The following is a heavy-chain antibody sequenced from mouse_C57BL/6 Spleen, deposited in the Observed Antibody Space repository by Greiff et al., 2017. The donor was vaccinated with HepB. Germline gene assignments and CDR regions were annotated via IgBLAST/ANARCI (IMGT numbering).Heavy chain of an antibody. CDR3: ARHPKGYFDY. Sequence: EVQRVESGGDLVKPGGSLKLSCAASGFTFSSYGMSWVRQTPDKRLEWVATISSGGSYTYYPDSVKGRFTISRDNAKNTLYLQMSSLKSEDTAMYYCARHPKGYFDYWGQGTTLTVSS. J-gene: IGHJ2*01. CDR2: ISSGGSYT. CDR1: GFTFSSYG. V-gene: IGHV5-6*01.